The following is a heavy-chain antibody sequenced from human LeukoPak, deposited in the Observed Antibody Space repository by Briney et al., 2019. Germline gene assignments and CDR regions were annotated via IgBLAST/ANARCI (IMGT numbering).Heavy chain of an antibody. CDR1: GFTFSSYA. V-gene: IGHV3-7*01. Sequence: GGSLRLSCAASGFTFSSYAMHWVRQAPGKGLEWVANIKQDGSEKYYVDSVKGRFTISRDNAKNSLYLQMNSLRAEDTAVYYCARAPGTNGDYWGQGTLVTVPS. J-gene: IGHJ4*02. CDR3: ARAPGTNGDY. CDR2: IKQDGSEK. D-gene: IGHD4/OR15-4a*01.